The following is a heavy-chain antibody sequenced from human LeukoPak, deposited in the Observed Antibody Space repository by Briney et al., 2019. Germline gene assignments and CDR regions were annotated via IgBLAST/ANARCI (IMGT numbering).Heavy chain of an antibody. D-gene: IGHD3-3*01. CDR2: ISYDGSNK. CDR3: ARDLPYYDFWSGYFA. J-gene: IGHJ4*02. CDR1: GFTFSSYG. Sequence: SGGSLRLSCAASGFTFSSYGMHWVRQAPGKGLEWVAVISYDGSNKHYADSVKGRFTISRDNSKNTLYLQMNSLRGEDTAVYYCARDLPYYDFWSGYFAWGQGTLVTVSS. V-gene: IGHV3-30*03.